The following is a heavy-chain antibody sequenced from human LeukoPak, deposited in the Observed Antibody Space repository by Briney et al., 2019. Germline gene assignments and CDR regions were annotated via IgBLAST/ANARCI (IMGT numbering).Heavy chain of an antibody. Sequence: SQTLSLTCTVSGGSISSGSYYWSWIRQPAGKGLEWIGRIYTSGSTNYNPSLKSRVTISVDTSKNQFSLRLSSVTAADTAVYYCARRTTVVVSGSYYELQLDYWGQGTLVTVSS. CDR3: ARRTTVVVSGSYYELQLDY. D-gene: IGHD3-10*01. CDR1: GGSISSGSYY. CDR2: IYTSGST. V-gene: IGHV4-61*02. J-gene: IGHJ4*02.